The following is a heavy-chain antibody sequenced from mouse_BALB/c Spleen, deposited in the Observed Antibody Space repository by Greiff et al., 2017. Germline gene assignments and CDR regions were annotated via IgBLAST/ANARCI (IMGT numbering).Heavy chain of an antibody. J-gene: IGHJ4*01. V-gene: IGHV1-69*02. CDR3: AGYITTAPYYYAMDY. Sequence: VQLQQSGAELVKPGASVKLSCKASGYTFTSYWMHWVKQRPGQGLEWIGEIDPSDSYTNYNQKFKGKATLTVDKSSSTAYMQLSSLTSEDSAVYYCAGYITTAPYYYAMDYWGQGTSVTVSS. D-gene: IGHD1-2*01. CDR2: IDPSDSYT. CDR1: GYTFTSYW.